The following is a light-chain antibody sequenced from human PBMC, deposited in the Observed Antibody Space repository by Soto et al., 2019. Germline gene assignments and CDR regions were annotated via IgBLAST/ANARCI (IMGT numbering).Light chain of an antibody. Sequence: QSVLTQPASVSGSPGQSITISCTGTSSDVGGYNYVSWYQHHPGKAPKLLIYDVTNRPSGISNRFSGSKSGNTASLTISGLQADDEADYYCSSFTYSSSPVVFGGGTKLTVL. CDR2: DVT. CDR1: SSDVGGYNY. J-gene: IGLJ2*01. CDR3: SSFTYSSSPVV. V-gene: IGLV2-14*03.